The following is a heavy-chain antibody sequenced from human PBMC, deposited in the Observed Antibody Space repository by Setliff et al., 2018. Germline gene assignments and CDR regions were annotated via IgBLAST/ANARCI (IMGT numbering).Heavy chain of an antibody. CDR1: GYDFFGYW. J-gene: IGHJ6*03. CDR2: IYPGDSDT. Sequence: GESLKISCQGLGYDFFGYWIAWVRQVPGKGPEWVGLIYPGDSDTRYSPSFQGQVTISVDRSRVTAYLQWDSLKASDAATHYCARLAVRNTVYYYFTDVWGKGTSVTVSS. D-gene: IGHD2-2*02. CDR3: ARLAVRNTVYYYFTDV. V-gene: IGHV5-51*01.